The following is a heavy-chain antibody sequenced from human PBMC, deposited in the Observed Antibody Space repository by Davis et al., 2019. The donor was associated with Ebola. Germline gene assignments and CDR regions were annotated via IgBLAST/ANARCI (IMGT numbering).Heavy chain of an antibody. J-gene: IGHJ5*01. V-gene: IGHV3-7*01. CDR3: TTDIRRSENYGWFDS. CDR1: GFTFSSYW. CDR2: IKQDGSEK. Sequence: GESLKISCAASGFTFSSYWMSWVRQAPGKGLEWVANIKQDGSEKYYVDSVKGRFTISRDNAKNSLYLQMSTLRIDDTAMYYCTTDIRRSENYGWFDSWGQGTLVTVSS. D-gene: IGHD4-17*01.